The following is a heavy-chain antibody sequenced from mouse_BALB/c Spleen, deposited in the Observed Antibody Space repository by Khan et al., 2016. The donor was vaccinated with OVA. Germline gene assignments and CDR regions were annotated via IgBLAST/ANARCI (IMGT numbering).Heavy chain of an antibody. V-gene: IGHV1-7*01. CDR3: TRDRIDY. J-gene: IGHJ2*01. CDR1: GYTFTTYW. CDR2: INPTSGYT. Sequence: VQLVESGAELAKPGASVKMSCKASGYTFTTYWMHWVKQRPGQGLEWIGYINPTSGYTDYNDKFKDRATLSADKSSSTAYMQLNSLTSEDSAVYDCTRDRIDYWGQGTTRTVSS.